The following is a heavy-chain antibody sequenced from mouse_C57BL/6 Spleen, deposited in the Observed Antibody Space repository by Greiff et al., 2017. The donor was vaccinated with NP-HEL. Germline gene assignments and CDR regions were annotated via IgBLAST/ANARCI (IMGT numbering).Heavy chain of an antibody. V-gene: IGHV5-17*01. CDR1: GFTFSDYG. CDR2: ISSGSSTI. CDR3: AREPYYGSRGWYFDV. Sequence: EVQLVESGGGLVKPGGSLKLSCAASGFTFSDYGMHWVRQAPEKGLEWVAYISSGSSTIYYADTVKGRFTISRDNAKNTLFLQMTSLRSEDTAMYYCAREPYYGSRGWYFDVWGTGTTVTVSS. D-gene: IGHD1-1*01. J-gene: IGHJ1*03.